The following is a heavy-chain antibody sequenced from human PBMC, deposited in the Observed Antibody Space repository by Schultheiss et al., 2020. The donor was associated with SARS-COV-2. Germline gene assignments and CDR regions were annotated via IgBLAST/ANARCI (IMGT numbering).Heavy chain of an antibody. CDR1: GGSFSGYY. CDR2: IYHSGST. V-gene: IGHV4-34*01. Sequence: SETLSLTCAVYGGSFSGYYWSWIRQPPGKGLEWIGYIYHSGSTYYNPSLKSRVTISVDTSKNQFSLKLSSVTAADTAVYYCARGGSSSGRYYYMDVWGKGTTVTVSS. D-gene: IGHD6-6*01. CDR3: ARGGSSSGRYYYMDV. J-gene: IGHJ6*03.